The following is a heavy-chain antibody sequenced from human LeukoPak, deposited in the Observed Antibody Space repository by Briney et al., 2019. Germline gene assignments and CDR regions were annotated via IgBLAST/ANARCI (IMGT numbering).Heavy chain of an antibody. D-gene: IGHD3-10*01. CDR3: AREGSITMVRGVNWLDP. Sequence: SQTLSLTCTVSGASISSGDYFWSWIRQPPGEGLEWIGSIYYSGSTYDNPSLKSRVTISVDTSKNQFSLKLSSVTAADTAVYYCAREGSITMVRGVNWLDPWGQGTLVTVSS. V-gene: IGHV4-30-4*01. CDR1: GASISSGDYF. J-gene: IGHJ5*02. CDR2: IYYSGST.